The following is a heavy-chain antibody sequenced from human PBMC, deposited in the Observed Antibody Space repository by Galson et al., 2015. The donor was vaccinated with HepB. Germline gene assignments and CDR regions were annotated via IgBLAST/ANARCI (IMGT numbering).Heavy chain of an antibody. D-gene: IGHD5-18*01. CDR2: INPSVGST. CDR1: GYTFTNYY. Sequence: SVKVSCKASGYTFTNYYMHWVRQAPGQGLEWMAIINPSVGSTSYAQKFQGRVTMTRDTSTSTVYMELSSLRSEDTAVYYCARDQEYSYPDYWGQGTLVTVSS. V-gene: IGHV1-46*01. J-gene: IGHJ4*02. CDR3: ARDQEYSYPDY.